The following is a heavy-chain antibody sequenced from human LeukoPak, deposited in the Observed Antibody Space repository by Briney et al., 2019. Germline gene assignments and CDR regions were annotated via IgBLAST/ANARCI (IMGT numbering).Heavy chain of an antibody. J-gene: IGHJ4*02. CDR3: AKYRLLNASPRDFDF. D-gene: IGHD3-16*01. V-gene: IGHV3-23*01. CDR1: GFIFSNYA. Sequence: PGGSLRLSCAASGFIFSNYAMTWVRQPPGRGLEWVSVIGSGGGGIQYVDAVEGRFIVSRDNSRNTLFLQMNSLKADDTAVYYCAKYRLLNASPRDFDFWGQGTLVTVSS. CDR2: IGSGGGGI.